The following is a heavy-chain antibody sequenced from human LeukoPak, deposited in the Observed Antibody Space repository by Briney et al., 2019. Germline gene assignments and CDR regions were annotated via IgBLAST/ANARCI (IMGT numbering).Heavy chain of an antibody. Sequence: PGGSLRLSCAASGFTVSSNYMSWVRQAPGKGLEWVSVIYSGGSTYYADSVKGRFTISRDNSKNTLYLQMNNLRAEDTAVYYCASGSGNYRNPYYYMDVWGKGTTVTVSS. D-gene: IGHD3-10*01. CDR1: GFTVSSNY. CDR2: IYSGGST. J-gene: IGHJ6*03. V-gene: IGHV3-53*01. CDR3: ASGSGNYRNPYYYMDV.